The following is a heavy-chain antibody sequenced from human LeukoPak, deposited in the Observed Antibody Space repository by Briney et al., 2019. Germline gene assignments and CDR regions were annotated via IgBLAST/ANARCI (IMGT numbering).Heavy chain of an antibody. CDR2: ISGSGGST. J-gene: IGHJ3*02. V-gene: IGHV3-23*01. D-gene: IGHD1-1*01. Sequence: GGLRLSCAASGFTFSSYAMSWVRQAPGKGLEWVSAISGSGGSTYYADSVKGRFTISRDNSKSTLYLQMNGLRAEDTAIFYCAKSLFTSATGTGRAFHIWGQGTRVTVSS. CDR1: GFTFSSYA. CDR3: AKSLFTSATGTGRAFHI.